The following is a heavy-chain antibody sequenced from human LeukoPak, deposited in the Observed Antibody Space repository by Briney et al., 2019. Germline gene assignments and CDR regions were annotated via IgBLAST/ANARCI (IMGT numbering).Heavy chain of an antibody. CDR3: AKRGMVAATPLGMDV. J-gene: IGHJ6*04. CDR2: IYHSGST. CDR1: GGSISSSNW. V-gene: IGHV4-4*02. D-gene: IGHD2-15*01. Sequence: SGTLSLTCAVSGGSISSSNWWSWVRRPPGKGLEWIGEIYHSGSTNYNPSLKSRVTISVDKSKNQFSLKLSSVTAADTAVYYCAKRGMVAATPLGMDVWGKGTTVTVSS.